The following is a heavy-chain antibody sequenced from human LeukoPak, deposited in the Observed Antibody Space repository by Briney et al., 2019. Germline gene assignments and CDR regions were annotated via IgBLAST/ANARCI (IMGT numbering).Heavy chain of an antibody. D-gene: IGHD1-26*01. J-gene: IGHJ4*02. Sequence: GESLKISCQCSGYNFANYWIACLRHMPGKGLECMGIIYPGDSDTRYSPSFQGQVTFSADKSISTVYLQWRSLKASDTAMYYCARREGPTARTRRDYFDYWGQGSPVTVSS. V-gene: IGHV5-51*01. CDR3: ARREGPTARTRRDYFDY. CDR1: GYNFANYW. CDR2: IYPGDSDT.